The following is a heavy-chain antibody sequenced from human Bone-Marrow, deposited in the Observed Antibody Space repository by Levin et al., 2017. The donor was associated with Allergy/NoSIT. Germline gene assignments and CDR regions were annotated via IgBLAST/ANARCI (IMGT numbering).Heavy chain of an antibody. Sequence: GGSLRLSCAASGFTFSDYYMSWIRQVPGKGLEWISYISSTGSVVNYAVSVKGRFTISRDNDKNSLFLQMNSLRADDTAVYYCARAGGIYYFGAGSYTDNWGQGTLVTVSS. CDR2: ISSTGSVV. D-gene: IGHD3-10*01. J-gene: IGHJ4*02. CDR1: GFTFSDYY. CDR3: ARAGGIYYFGAGSYTDN. V-gene: IGHV3-11*01.